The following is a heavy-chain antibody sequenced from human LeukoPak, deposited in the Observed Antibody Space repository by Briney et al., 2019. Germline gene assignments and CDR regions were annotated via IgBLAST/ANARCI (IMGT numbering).Heavy chain of an antibody. CDR2: INPSGGST. V-gene: IGHV1-46*01. Sequence: GASVKVSCKASGYTFTSYYMHWVRQAPGQGLEWMGIINPSGGSTSYAQKFQGRVTMTRDTSTSTVYMELSSLRSEDTAVYYCARDRGRGYSQSHFDYWGQGTLVTVSS. J-gene: IGHJ4*02. D-gene: IGHD5-18*01. CDR3: ARDRGRGYSQSHFDY. CDR1: GYTFTSYY.